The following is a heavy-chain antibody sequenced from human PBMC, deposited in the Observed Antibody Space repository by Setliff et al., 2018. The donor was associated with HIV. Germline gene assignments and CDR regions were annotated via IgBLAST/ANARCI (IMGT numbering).Heavy chain of an antibody. CDR2: ISAGSTYI. CDR1: GFPFSHHA. Sequence: PGGSLRLSWSASGFPFSHHAMNWVRQGPGKGLEWVSSISAGSTYIHYADSVKGRFTISRDNDKYILYLQADSLGVEDVGVYYCARSPDGSGFAHVGDYHMDVWGNGTTVTVSS. CDR3: ARSPDGSGFAHVGDYHMDV. V-gene: IGHV3-21*01. J-gene: IGHJ6*03. D-gene: IGHD6-19*01.